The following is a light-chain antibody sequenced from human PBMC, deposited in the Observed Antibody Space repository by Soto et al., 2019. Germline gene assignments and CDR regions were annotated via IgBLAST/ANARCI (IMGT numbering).Light chain of an antibody. CDR2: SAS. CDR3: QKYNSAPRT. V-gene: IGKV1-27*01. J-gene: IGKJ1*01. Sequence: DIQMTQSPSSLSASVGDTVTIACRASQGISNYLAWYQQKPGKVPKLLIYSASTLQSGVPSRFSGSGSGTDFTLTISSLQPEDVATYYCQKYNSAPRTFGPGTRVEIK. CDR1: QGISNY.